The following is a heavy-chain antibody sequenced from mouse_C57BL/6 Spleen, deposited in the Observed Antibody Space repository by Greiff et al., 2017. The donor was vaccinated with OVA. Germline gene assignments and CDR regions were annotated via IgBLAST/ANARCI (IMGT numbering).Heavy chain of an antibody. D-gene: IGHD3-3*01. Sequence: QVQLQQPGAELVKPGVSLNRSGKASGTPFTTSWRHWVKQRPGGGLEWIGRFDPNSGGTKYNEKFKSKATLTVDKPSSTAYMQLSSLTSEDSAVYYCARLGMDYWGQGTSVTVSS. J-gene: IGHJ4*01. CDR3: ARLGMDY. CDR2: FDPNSGGT. V-gene: IGHV1-72*01. CDR1: GTPFTTSW.